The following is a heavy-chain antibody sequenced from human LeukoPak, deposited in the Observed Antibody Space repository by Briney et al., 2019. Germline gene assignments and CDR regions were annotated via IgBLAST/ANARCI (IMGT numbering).Heavy chain of an antibody. CDR3: ARGGFYCGGDCYVDY. J-gene: IGHJ4*02. CDR2: INHSGST. V-gene: IGHV4-34*01. CDR1: GGSFSPYY. D-gene: IGHD2-21*02. Sequence: SETLSLTCAVYGGSFSPYYWSWIRQPPGKGREWIGEINHSGSTNYNPSLKSRVTISVDTSKNQFSLRLSSVTAADTAVYYCARGGFYCGGDCYVDYWGQGTLVTVSS.